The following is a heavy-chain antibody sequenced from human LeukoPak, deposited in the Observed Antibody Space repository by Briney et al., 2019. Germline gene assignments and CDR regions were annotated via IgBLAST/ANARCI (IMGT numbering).Heavy chain of an antibody. CDR1: GGSISASGHY. Sequence: SETPSLTCTVSGGSISASGHYWGWIRQPPGKGLEWIGSIYYSGSTYYNPSLRSRVTISLDTSKNQFSLKVNSVTAADTAVYYCARHNDPGHAFDIWGQGTMVTVSS. J-gene: IGHJ3*02. CDR3: ARHNDPGHAFDI. D-gene: IGHD1-1*01. CDR2: IYYSGST. V-gene: IGHV4-39*01.